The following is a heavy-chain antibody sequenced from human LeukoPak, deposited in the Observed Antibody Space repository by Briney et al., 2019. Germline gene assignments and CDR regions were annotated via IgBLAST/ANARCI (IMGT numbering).Heavy chain of an antibody. CDR3: VRDLILVWTPGDDFDF. D-gene: IGHD3-16*01. V-gene: IGHV3-74*01. Sequence: GGSLRLSCAASGFAFSAYWMHWVRQAPGKGLEWVSRINEDATTITHADSVKGRFIISRDNSKKSLYLQMNNLRAEDMAVYYCVRDLILVWTPGDDFDFWGQGTLVIVSS. CDR2: INEDATTI. CDR1: GFAFSAYW. J-gene: IGHJ4*02.